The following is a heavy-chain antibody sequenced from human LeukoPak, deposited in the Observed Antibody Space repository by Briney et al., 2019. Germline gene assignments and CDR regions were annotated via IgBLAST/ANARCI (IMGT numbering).Heavy chain of an antibody. D-gene: IGHD5-12*01. CDR1: GFTFSTFA. V-gene: IGHV3-30*04. CDR2: LSYDGSSK. Sequence: VGSLRLSRAASGFTFSTFAMHWVRQAPGKGLEWVAILSYDGSSKYYADSVKGRFTISRDNSKKTLYLQMNSLRTEDTAVYYCARSAAAGPIVATFGYWGQGTLVTVSS. CDR3: ARSAAAGPIVATFGY. J-gene: IGHJ4*02.